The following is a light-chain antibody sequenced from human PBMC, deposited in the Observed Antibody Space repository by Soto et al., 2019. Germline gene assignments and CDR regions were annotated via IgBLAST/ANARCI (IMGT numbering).Light chain of an antibody. V-gene: IGKV3-20*01. CDR3: QQYGSSPAT. CDR1: QSVSSSY. Sequence: EIVLTQSPGTLSLSPGERATLSCRASQSVSSSYVAWYQQKPGQAPRLLIYEASIRAIVIPDRFSGRGSGRDFSVTIRSMEHRGFAVYHWQQYGSSPATFGNGAKVEIK. J-gene: IGKJ1*01. CDR2: EAS.